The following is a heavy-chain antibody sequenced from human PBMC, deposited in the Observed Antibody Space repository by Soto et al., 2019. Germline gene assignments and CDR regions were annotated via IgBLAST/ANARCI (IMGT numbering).Heavy chain of an antibody. Sequence: QVRLVESGGDLVKPGGSLRLSCVGSGFIFGDYAMGWIRQAPGKGLEWISYISLSGYVTFDADSVKGRFTFSRHNAKNSIYVEMNSLTPGDTAVYYCVRWWNGFDYWGQGTLVTVSS. CDR3: VRWWNGFDY. CDR2: ISLSGYVT. V-gene: IGHV3-11*01. D-gene: IGHD1-1*01. J-gene: IGHJ4*02. CDR1: GFIFGDYA.